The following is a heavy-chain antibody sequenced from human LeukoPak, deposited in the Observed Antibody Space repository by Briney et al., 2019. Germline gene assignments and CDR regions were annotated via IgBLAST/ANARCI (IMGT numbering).Heavy chain of an antibody. CDR1: GFTFRSHG. D-gene: IGHD2-2*01. Sequence: GGSLRLACTASGFTFRSHGMHWVRQAPGKGLEWVTFIGYDGSNKYYADSVKGRFTISRDNSRNTLYLQMNSLRAEDTAVYYCAKDGEDIVVVPAAGPGAFDIWGQGTMVTVSS. CDR2: IGYDGSNK. CDR3: AKDGEDIVVVPAAGPGAFDI. V-gene: IGHV3-30*02. J-gene: IGHJ3*02.